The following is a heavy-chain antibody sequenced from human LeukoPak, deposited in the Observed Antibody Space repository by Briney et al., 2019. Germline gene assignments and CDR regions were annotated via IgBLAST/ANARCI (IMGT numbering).Heavy chain of an antibody. V-gene: IGHV4-59*01. D-gene: IGHD2-15*01. CDR1: GGSISSYY. CDR2: IHYSGIT. CDR3: AREDYCGGGSCYSGYFQH. Sequence: PSETLSLTCTVSGGSISSYYWSWIRQPPGKGLEWIGYIHYSGITDYNPSLRSRVTISVDTSKNQFSLKLSSVTAADTAVYYCAREDYCGGGSCYSGYFQHWGQGTLVTVSS. J-gene: IGHJ1*01.